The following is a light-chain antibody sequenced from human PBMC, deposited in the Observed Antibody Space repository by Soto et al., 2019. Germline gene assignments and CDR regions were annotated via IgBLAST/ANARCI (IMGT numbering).Light chain of an antibody. CDR3: SSHAGNNNYV. CDR2: AVT. CDR1: SSDVGGQNY. Sequence: QSVLTQPPSASGSPGQSVAISCTGTSSDVGGQNYVSWYQQHPGKAPKLIIYAVTERPSGVPDRFSGSKSGNTASLTVSGLQTEDEADYYCSSHAGNNNYVVGTGTKVTV. V-gene: IGLV2-8*01. J-gene: IGLJ1*01.